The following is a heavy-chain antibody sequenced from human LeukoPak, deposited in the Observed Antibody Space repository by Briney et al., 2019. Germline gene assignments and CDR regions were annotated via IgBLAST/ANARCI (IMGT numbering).Heavy chain of an antibody. CDR2: ISGSGGST. D-gene: IGHD6-19*01. CDR3: AKDSSGWHPYYFDY. J-gene: IGHJ4*02. Sequence: GGSLRLSCAASGFTFSNYWMSWVRQAPGKGLEWVSAISGSGGSTYYADSVKGRFTISRDNSKNTLYLQINSLRAEDTAVYYCAKDSSGWHPYYFDYWGQGTLVTVSS. V-gene: IGHV3-23*01. CDR1: GFTFSNYW.